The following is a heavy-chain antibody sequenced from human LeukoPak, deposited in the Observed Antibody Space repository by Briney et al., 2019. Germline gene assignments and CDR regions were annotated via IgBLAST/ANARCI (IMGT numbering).Heavy chain of an antibody. CDR2: ISSSGSTI. CDR1: GFTFSNAW. V-gene: IGHV3-11*01. Sequence: GGSLRLSCAASGFTFSNAWMSWIRQAPGKGLEWVSYISSSGSTIYYADSVKGRFTISRDNAKNSLYLQMNSLRAEDTAVYYCAKDRSYGDYAMDYYYGMDVWGQGTTVTVSS. D-gene: IGHD4-17*01. CDR3: AKDRSYGDYAMDYYYGMDV. J-gene: IGHJ6*02.